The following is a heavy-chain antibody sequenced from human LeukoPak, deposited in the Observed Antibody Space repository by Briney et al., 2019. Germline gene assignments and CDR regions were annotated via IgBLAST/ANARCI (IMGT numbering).Heavy chain of an antibody. CDR1: GGSFSGYY. D-gene: IGHD3-22*01. CDR2: IYYSGTT. J-gene: IGHJ3*02. Sequence: SETLSLTCAVYGGSFSGYYWSWIRQPPGKGLEWIGTIYYSGTTYYNPSLKSRVTISVDTSRNQFSLKLSSVTATDTAVYYCARMIGDDAFDIWGQGTMVTVSS. V-gene: IGHV4-34*01. CDR3: ARMIGDDAFDI.